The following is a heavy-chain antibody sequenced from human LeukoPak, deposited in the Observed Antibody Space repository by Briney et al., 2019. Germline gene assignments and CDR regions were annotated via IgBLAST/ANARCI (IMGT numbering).Heavy chain of an antibody. V-gene: IGHV1-2*02. CDR3: ARGLPGGFDP. CDR2: INPNGGGT. J-gene: IGHJ5*02. Sequence: ASVKVSCKASGYTFSGYYIHWVRQAPGQGLEWMGWINPNGGGTNYARKFQGRVTMTRAPSITTAYMELSRLTSDDTAVYYCARGLPGGFDPWGQGTLVTVSS. CDR1: GYTFSGYY. D-gene: IGHD4-11*01.